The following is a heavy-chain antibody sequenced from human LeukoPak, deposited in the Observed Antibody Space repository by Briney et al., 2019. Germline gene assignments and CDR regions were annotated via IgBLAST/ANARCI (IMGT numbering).Heavy chain of an antibody. J-gene: IGHJ5*02. CDR2: INHSGST. CDR1: GGSISSSGYY. D-gene: IGHD6-13*01. Sequence: SETLSLTCTVSGGSISSSGYYWSWIRQPPGKGLEWIGEINHSGSTNYNPSLKSRVTISVDTSKNQFSLKLSSVTAADTAVYYCARARVPRAIAAAVNWFDPWGQGTLVTVSS. CDR3: ARARVPRAIAAAVNWFDP. V-gene: IGHV4-39*07.